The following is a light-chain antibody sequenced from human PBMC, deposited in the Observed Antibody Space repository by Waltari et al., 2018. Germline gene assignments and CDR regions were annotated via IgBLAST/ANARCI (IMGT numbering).Light chain of an antibody. CDR3: QQYNGYWT. Sequence: DIQMTQSPSTLSASVGDRVTITCWASQSISSWLAWYQQKPGTAPKLLIYKASTLESGVPSRFSGSGSGTEFTLTINSLQPDDFATYYCQQYNGYWTFGQGTKVEIK. J-gene: IGKJ1*01. CDR1: QSISSW. V-gene: IGKV1-5*03. CDR2: KAS.